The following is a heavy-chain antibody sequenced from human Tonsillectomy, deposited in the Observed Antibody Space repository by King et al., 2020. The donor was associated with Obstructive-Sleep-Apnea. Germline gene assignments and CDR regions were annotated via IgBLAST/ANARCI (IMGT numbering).Heavy chain of an antibody. V-gene: IGHV1-2*04. CDR2: INPNSGGT. J-gene: IGHJ4*02. CDR3: ARAYSYDSSGSTRFYFDY. Sequence: VQLVESGAEVKKPGASVKVSCQASGYTFTGYYMHWVRQAPGQGLEWMGWINPNSGGTNYAQKFKGCVTMTRDTSISTAYMELSRLRCDDTAVYYCARAYSYDSSGSTRFYFDYWGQGTLVTVSS. D-gene: IGHD3-22*01. CDR1: GYTFTGYY.